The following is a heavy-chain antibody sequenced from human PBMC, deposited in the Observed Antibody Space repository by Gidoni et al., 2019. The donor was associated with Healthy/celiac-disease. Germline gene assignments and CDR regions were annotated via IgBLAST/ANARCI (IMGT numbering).Heavy chain of an antibody. CDR3: ALWGARWLGEDV. CDR2: IYYSGST. J-gene: IGHJ6*02. Sequence: QLQLQESGPGLVQPSETLSLTCTVSGGSISSSSYYWGWIRQPPGKGLEWIGSIYYSGSTYYNPSLKSRVTISVDTSKNQFSLKLSSVTAADTAVYYCALWGARWLGEDVWGQGTTVTVSS. CDR1: GGSISSSSYY. D-gene: IGHD3-16*01. V-gene: IGHV4-39*01.